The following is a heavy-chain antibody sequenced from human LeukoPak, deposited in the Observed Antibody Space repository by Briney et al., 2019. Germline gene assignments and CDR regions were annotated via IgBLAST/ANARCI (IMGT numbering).Heavy chain of an antibody. V-gene: IGHV3-15*01. CDR3: TTTGTYYYYYYMDV. J-gene: IGHJ6*03. CDR1: GFTFSSYW. Sequence: PGGSLRLSCATSGFTFSSYWMSWVRQAPGKGLEWVGRIKSKTDGGTTDYAAPVKGRFTISRDDSKNTLYLQMNSLKTEDTAVYYCTTTGTYYYYYYMDVWGKGTTVTVSS. D-gene: IGHD1-1*01. CDR2: IKSKTDGGTT.